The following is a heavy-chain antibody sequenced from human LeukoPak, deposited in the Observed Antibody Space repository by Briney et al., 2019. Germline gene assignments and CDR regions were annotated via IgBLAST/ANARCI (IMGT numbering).Heavy chain of an antibody. CDR1: GFTFSSYS. J-gene: IGHJ6*02. CDR3: ARHMQTSPDYYYGMDV. V-gene: IGHV3-21*01. Sequence: GGSLRLSCAASGFTFSSYSMDWVRQAPGKGLEWVSSITKTGSHIYYADSVRGRFTISRDNAKNSMYLQMNSLSVEDTAIYYYARHMQTSPDYYYGMDVWGQGTTVTVSS. D-gene: IGHD2-2*01. CDR2: ITKTGSHI.